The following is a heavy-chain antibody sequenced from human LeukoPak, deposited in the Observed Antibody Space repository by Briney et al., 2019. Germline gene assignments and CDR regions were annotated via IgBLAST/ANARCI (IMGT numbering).Heavy chain of an antibody. CDR2: INAGNGNT. D-gene: IGHD3-10*01. V-gene: IGHV1-3*01. Sequence: ASVKVSCKASGNTFNSYTIHWVRQAPGQRLEWMGWINAGNGNTKYSQKFQGRVTITRDTSASTAYMELSSLRSEDTAVYYCARGYYGSGSHYWGQGTLVTVSS. CDR1: GNTFNSYT. CDR3: ARGYYGSGSHY. J-gene: IGHJ4*02.